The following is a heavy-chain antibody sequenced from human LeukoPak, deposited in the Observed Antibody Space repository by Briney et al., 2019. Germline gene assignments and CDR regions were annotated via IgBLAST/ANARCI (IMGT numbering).Heavy chain of an antibody. CDR3: AKDARRYSGWYFFDH. V-gene: IGHV3-23*01. D-gene: IGHD6-19*01. Sequence: PGGSLRHSCAASGFTFSNLAMGWVRQAPGKGLEWVSVISDSGGTTYYADSVKGRFTISRDNSRNTLYLQMNSLRVDDTAVYYCAKDARRYSGWYFFDHWGQGTLVTVSS. CDR1: GFTFSNLA. CDR2: ISDSGGTT. J-gene: IGHJ4*02.